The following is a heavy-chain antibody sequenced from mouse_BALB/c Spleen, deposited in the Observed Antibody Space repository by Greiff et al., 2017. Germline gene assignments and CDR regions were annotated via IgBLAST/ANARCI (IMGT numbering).Heavy chain of an antibody. D-gene: IGHD1-1*01. V-gene: IGHV3-2*02. Sequence: EVKLVESGPGLVKPSQSLSLTCTVTGYSITSDYAWNWIRQFPGNKLEWMGYISYSGSTSYNPSLKSRISITRDTSKNQFFLQLNSVTTEDTATYYCARPRDYGSSTTFAYWGQGTLVTVSA. CDR1: GYSITSDYA. J-gene: IGHJ3*01. CDR3: ARPRDYGSSTTFAY. CDR2: ISYSGST.